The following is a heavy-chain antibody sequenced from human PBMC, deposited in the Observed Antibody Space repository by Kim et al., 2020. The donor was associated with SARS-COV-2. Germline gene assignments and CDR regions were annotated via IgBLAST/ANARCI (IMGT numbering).Heavy chain of an antibody. CDR3: AKDVDSSGVPSNFDY. J-gene: IGHJ4*02. CDR1: GFTFSSYA. Sequence: GGSLRLSCAASGFTFSSYAMSWVRQAPGKGLEWVSAISGSGGSTYYADSVKGRFTISRDNSKNTLYLQMNSLRAEDTAVYYCAKDVDSSGVPSNFDYWGQGTLVTVSS. V-gene: IGHV3-23*01. CDR2: ISGSGGST. D-gene: IGHD3-22*01.